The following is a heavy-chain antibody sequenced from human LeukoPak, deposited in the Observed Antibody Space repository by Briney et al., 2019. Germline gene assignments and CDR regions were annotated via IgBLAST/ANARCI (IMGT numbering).Heavy chain of an antibody. D-gene: IGHD3-10*01. Sequence: PGGSLRLSCAASGFTFSSYSMNWVRQAPGKGLEWVSYISSSSSTIYYADSVKGRFTISRDYAKNSLYLQMNSLRAEDTAVYYCTRVYGSGSYTFDYWAREPWSPSPQ. CDR1: GFTFSSYS. J-gene: IGHJ4*02. V-gene: IGHV3-48*01. CDR2: ISSSSSTI. CDR3: TRVYGSGSYTFDY.